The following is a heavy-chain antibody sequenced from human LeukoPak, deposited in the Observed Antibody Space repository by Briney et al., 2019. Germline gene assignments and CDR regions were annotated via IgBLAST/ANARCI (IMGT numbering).Heavy chain of an antibody. CDR3: ARGWGFYYYYYYYMDV. V-gene: IGHV3-20*04. J-gene: IGHJ6*03. CDR2: ISGNGDNT. D-gene: IGHD7-27*01. CDR1: GFNFGDYG. Sequence: GGSLRLSCAASGFNFGDYGMSWVRQAPGKGLEWVSGISGNGDNTAYADSVKGRFTISRDNAKNSLYLQMNSLRAEDTALYYCARGWGFYYYYYYYMDVWGKGTTVTVS.